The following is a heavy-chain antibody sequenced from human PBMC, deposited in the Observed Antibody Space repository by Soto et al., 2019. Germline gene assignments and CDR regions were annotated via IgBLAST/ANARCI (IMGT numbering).Heavy chain of an antibody. J-gene: IGHJ2*01. Sequence: ASVKVSCKASGYTFTSYAMHWVRPAPGQRLEWMGWINAGNGNTKYSQKFQGRVTITRDTSASTAYMDLSSLRSEDTAVYYCAVTMFRGDRWYFDLWGRGTLVTVSS. V-gene: IGHV1-3*01. CDR3: AVTMFRGDRWYFDL. CDR1: GYTFTSYA. CDR2: INAGNGNT. D-gene: IGHD3-10*01.